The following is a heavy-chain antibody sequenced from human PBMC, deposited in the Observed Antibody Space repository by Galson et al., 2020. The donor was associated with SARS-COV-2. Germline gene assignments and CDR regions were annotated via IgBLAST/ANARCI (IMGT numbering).Heavy chain of an antibody. V-gene: IGHV3-15*01. CDR1: GFTFSNAW. CDR2: VKSKTDGGTT. CDR3: TWTTVTLQLDF. D-gene: IGHD4-17*01. J-gene: IGHJ4*02. Sequence: GGSLRLSCAASGFTFSNAWMNWVRQAPGKGLEWVGRVKSKTDGGTTDYAAPVKGRFIISRDDSKNTLYLQMDSLKTEDTAVYYCTWTTVTLQLDFWGQGTQVTVSS.